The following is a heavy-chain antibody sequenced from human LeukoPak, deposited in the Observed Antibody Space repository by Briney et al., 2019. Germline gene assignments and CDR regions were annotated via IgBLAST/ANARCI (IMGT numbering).Heavy chain of an antibody. D-gene: IGHD1-26*01. CDR2: ISPSSTRI. Sequence: GGSLRLSCAASGFTFSSYDMNWVRQVPGKGLEWVSYISPSSTRIDYAASVRGRFTISRDNAKRSLYLQMSSLRAEDTAVYYCAKAGPSGSPQVDFDYWGQGTLVTVSS. CDR3: AKAGPSGSPQVDFDY. J-gene: IGHJ4*02. CDR1: GFTFSSYD. V-gene: IGHV3-48*03.